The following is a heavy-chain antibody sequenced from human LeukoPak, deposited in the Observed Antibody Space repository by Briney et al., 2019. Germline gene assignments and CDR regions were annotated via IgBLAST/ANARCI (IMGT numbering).Heavy chain of an antibody. Sequence: GRSLRLSCAASGFTFSSYAMHWVRQAPGKGLEWVAVISYDGSNKYYADSVKGRFTISRDNSKNTLYLQMNSLRAEDTAVYYCARDQGYYLPDYWGQGTLVTVSS. CDR2: ISYDGSNK. CDR1: GFTFSSYA. CDR3: ARDQGYYLPDY. V-gene: IGHV3-30*04. D-gene: IGHD1-26*01. J-gene: IGHJ4*02.